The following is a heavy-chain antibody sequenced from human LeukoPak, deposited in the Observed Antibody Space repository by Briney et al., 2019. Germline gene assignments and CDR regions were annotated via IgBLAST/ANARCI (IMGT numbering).Heavy chain of an antibody. CDR1: GGSFSGYY. CDR2: INHSGST. Sequence: SETLSLTCVVYGGSFSGYYWSWTRQSPGKGLEWIGEINHSGSTNYNPSLKSRVTISVDTSKNQFSLKLSSVTAADTAVYYCARGGTIFGVVLFDPWGQGTLVTVSS. V-gene: IGHV4-34*01. J-gene: IGHJ5*02. D-gene: IGHD3-3*01. CDR3: ARGGTIFGVVLFDP.